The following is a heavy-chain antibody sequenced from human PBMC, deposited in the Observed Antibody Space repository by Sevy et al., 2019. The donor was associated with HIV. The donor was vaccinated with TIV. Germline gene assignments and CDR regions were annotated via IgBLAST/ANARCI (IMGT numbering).Heavy chain of an antibody. CDR2: FDPEDGAPEDGET. Sequence: ASVKVSCTVSGYTLTKLSMHWVRQAPGKGPEWLGTFDPEDGAPEDGETVYAQKFQDRVIMTDDISTDTAYMELSSLTSEDTAVYYCATTKDYYDSSGYPFDDSGQGTLVTVSS. D-gene: IGHD3-22*01. CDR3: ATTKDYYDSSGYPFDD. V-gene: IGHV1-24*01. J-gene: IGHJ4*02. CDR1: GYTLTKLS.